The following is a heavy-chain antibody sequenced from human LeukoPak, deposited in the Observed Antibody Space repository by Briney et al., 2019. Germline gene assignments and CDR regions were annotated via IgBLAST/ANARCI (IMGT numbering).Heavy chain of an antibody. CDR3: ARWECGGDCSLYNWFDP. CDR2: ISAYNGNT. V-gene: IGHV1-18*01. Sequence: GASVKVSFKASGYTFTSYGISWVRQAPGQGLEWMGWISAYNGNTNYAQKLQGRVTMTTDTSTSTAYMELRSLRSDDTAVYYCARWECGGDCSLYNWFDPWGQGTLVTVSS. CDR1: GYTFTSYG. J-gene: IGHJ5*02. D-gene: IGHD2-21*02.